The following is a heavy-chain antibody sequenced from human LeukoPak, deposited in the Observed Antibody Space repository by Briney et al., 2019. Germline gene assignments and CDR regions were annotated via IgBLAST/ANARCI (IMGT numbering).Heavy chain of an antibody. V-gene: IGHV3-23*01. J-gene: IGHJ1*01. Sequence: PGGSLRLSCAASGLTFSNYGMSWLRQAPGKGLEWVSAITGSGDDAYYADSVHGRFTMSRDNSKSTLYLQMSSLRVEDTAVYYCAKESRGSSPEFWGQGTLVTVSS. CDR1: GLTFSNYG. CDR3: AKESRGSSPEF. D-gene: IGHD1-26*01. CDR2: ITGSGDDA.